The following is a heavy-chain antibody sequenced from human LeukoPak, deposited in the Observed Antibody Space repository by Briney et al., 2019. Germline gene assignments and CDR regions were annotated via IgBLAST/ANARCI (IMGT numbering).Heavy chain of an antibody. CDR1: GGSISSGGYY. J-gene: IGHJ4*02. D-gene: IGHD3-22*01. Sequence: SETLSLTCTVSGGSISSGGYYWSWIRQHPGKGLEWIGYIYYSGSTYYNPSLKSRVTISVDTSKNQFSLKLSSVTAADTAVYYCARSSRHTMIDDWGQGTLVTVSS. CDR3: ARSSRHTMIDD. CDR2: IYYSGST. V-gene: IGHV4-31*03.